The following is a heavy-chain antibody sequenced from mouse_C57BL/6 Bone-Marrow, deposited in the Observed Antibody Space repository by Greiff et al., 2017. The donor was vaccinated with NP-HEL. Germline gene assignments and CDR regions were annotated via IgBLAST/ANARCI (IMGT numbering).Heavy chain of an antibody. V-gene: IGHV1-82*01. CDR1: GYAFSSSW. D-gene: IGHD4-1*01. CDR2: IYPGDGDT. Sequence: VQLQQSGPELVKPGASVKISCKASGYAFSSSWMNWVKQRPGKGLEWIGRIYPGDGDTNYNGKFKGKATLTADKSSSTAYMQLSSLTSADSAVCCCAGCGTGYFDDWGQGTTLTVSS. J-gene: IGHJ2*01. CDR3: AGCGTGYFDD.